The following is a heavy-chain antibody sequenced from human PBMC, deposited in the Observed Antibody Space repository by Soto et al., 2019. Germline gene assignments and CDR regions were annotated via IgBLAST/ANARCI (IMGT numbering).Heavy chain of an antibody. J-gene: IGHJ3*02. V-gene: IGHV1-18*01. Sequence: ASVKVSCKASGYTFTSYGISWVRQAPGQGLEWMRWISAYNGNTNYAQKLQGRVTMTTDTSTSTAYMELRSLRSDDTAVYYCATTAGYSGYDGAFDIWGQGTMVTVSS. CDR1: GYTFTSYG. CDR2: ISAYNGNT. CDR3: ATTAGYSGYDGAFDI. D-gene: IGHD5-12*01.